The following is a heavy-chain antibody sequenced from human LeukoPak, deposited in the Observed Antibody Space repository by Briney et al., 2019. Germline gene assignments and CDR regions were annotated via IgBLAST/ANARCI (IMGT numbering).Heavy chain of an antibody. Sequence: KTSQTLSLTCAISGDIVSSNSVTWNWIRQSPSRGLEWLVRTYYRSTWYNDYAVSVRGRITVNPDTSKNQFSLHLNSVTPEDTAVYYCARRLTQYDCFDPWGQGILVTVSS. CDR2: TYYRSTWYN. CDR3: ARRLTQYDCFDP. CDR1: GDIVSSNSVT. V-gene: IGHV6-1*01. J-gene: IGHJ5*02. D-gene: IGHD2-2*01.